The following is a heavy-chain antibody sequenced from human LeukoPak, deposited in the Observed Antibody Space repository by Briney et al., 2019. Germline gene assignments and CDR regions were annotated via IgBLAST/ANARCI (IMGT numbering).Heavy chain of an antibody. V-gene: IGHV4-38-2*02. CDR3: ARDRGNLDAFEV. CDR1: GYSISSGYY. J-gene: IGHJ3*01. D-gene: IGHD4-23*01. Sequence: SETLSLTCTVSGYSISSGYYWGWIRQPPGKGLEWIGSIYHSGSTYHNPSLKSRVTISVDTSKNQFSLKLSSVTAADTAVYYCARDRGNLDAFEVWGQGTMVTVSS. CDR2: IYHSGST.